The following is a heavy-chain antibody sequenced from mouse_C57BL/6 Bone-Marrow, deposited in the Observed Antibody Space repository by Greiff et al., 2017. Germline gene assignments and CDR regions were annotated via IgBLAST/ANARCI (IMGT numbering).Heavy chain of an antibody. CDR3: AAIYYDYDDAMDY. CDR2: IYPGSGNT. Sequence: LVESGAELVRPGASVKLSCKASGYTFTDYYINWVKQRPGQGLEWIARIYPGSGNTYYNEKFKGKATLTAEKSSSTAYMQLSSLTSEDSAVYFCAAIYYDYDDAMDYWGQGTSVTVSS. D-gene: IGHD2-4*01. V-gene: IGHV1-76*01. CDR1: GYTFTDYY. J-gene: IGHJ4*01.